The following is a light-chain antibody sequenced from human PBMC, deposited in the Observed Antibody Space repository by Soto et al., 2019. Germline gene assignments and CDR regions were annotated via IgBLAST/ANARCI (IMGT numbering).Light chain of an antibody. J-gene: IGKJ1*01. CDR3: QQYYDFRT. CDR2: DAS. CDR1: QSISTW. V-gene: IGKV1-5*01. Sequence: DLQMTQSPSTLSATVGDRVTITCRASQSISTWLAWYQQKPGKAPKLLIYDASSLEVGVPSRFSGSGSRTEFTLTISSLQPDDYGTYYCQQYYDFRTFGQGTKVEI.